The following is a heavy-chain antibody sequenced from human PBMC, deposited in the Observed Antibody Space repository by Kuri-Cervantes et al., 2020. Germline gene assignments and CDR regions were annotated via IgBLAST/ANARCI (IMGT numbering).Heavy chain of an antibody. D-gene: IGHD3-10*01. CDR2: VYHSGST. V-gene: IGHV4-30-2*01. J-gene: IGHJ4*02. CDR1: GGSISRGGYS. CDR3: ARGRLYYYGSGTLDY. Sequence: SQTLSLTLSVSGGSISRGGYSWSWIRQRPGKGLEWIGYVYHSGSTYYNPSLKRRVTISGDTSKNQFSLKVSSVTATDTAVYYCARGRLYYYGSGTLDYWGQGTLVTVSS.